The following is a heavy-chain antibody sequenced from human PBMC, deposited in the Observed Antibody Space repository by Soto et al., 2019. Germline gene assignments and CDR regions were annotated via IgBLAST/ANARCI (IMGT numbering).Heavy chain of an antibody. J-gene: IGHJ4*02. Sequence: TLSLTCAVYGGSFSGYYWSWIRQPPGKGLEWIGEINHSGSTNYNPSLKSRVTISVDTSKNQFSLKLSSVTAADTAVYYCARETIFGVVIGFDYWGQGTLVTVSS. CDR1: GGSFSGYY. CDR2: INHSGST. CDR3: ARETIFGVVIGFDY. V-gene: IGHV4-34*01. D-gene: IGHD3-3*01.